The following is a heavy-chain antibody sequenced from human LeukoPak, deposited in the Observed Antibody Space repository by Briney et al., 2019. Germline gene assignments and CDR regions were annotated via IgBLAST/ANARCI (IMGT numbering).Heavy chain of an antibody. Sequence: GGSLRLSCAASGFTFSSYGMHWVRQAPGKGLEWVAFIRYDGSNKYYADSVKGRFTISRDNSKNTLYLQMNSLRAEDTAVYYCAKDWVITMVRGYYFDYWGQGTLVTVSS. CDR2: IRYDGSNK. V-gene: IGHV3-30*02. CDR1: GFTFSSYG. CDR3: AKDWVITMVRGYYFDY. J-gene: IGHJ4*02. D-gene: IGHD3-10*01.